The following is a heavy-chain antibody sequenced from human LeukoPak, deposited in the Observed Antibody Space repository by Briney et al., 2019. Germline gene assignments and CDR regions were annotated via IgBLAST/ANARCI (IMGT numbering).Heavy chain of an antibody. CDR3: ARALYYDFSYYFDY. J-gene: IGHJ4*02. CDR1: GYNFIRHD. CDR2: ISANNGNT. V-gene: IGHV1-18*01. D-gene: IGHD3-3*01. Sequence: ASVKVSCKASGYNFIRHDVIWVRQAPGQGLEWMGWISANNGNTEFAQKFQGRVTMTTDTSTSTAYMELRNLRSDDTAVYYCARALYYDFSYYFDYWGQGTLVTVSS.